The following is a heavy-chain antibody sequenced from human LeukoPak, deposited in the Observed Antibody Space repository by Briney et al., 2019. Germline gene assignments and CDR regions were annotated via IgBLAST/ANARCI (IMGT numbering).Heavy chain of an antibody. D-gene: IGHD6-6*01. J-gene: IGHJ4*02. Sequence: PSETLSLTCTVSGGSISSSSYYWGWIRQPPGKGLEWIGSIYYSGSTYYNPSLKSRVTISVDTSKNQFSLKLSSVTAADTAVYYCAREGYSSSSGYFDYWGQGTLVTVSS. CDR3: AREGYSSSSGYFDY. CDR1: GGSISSSSYY. CDR2: IYYSGST. V-gene: IGHV4-39*07.